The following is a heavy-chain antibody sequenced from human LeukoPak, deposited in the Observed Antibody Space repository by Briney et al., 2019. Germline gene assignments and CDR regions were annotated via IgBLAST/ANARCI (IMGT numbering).Heavy chain of an antibody. CDR2: ISGSATST. Sequence: GGSLRLSCAAFGFTFTTYTISWVRQTPAKGLEWVSAISGSATSTYYADSVKGRFTISRDNSKNTLYLQMSSLRAEDTAIYYCAREYKIPATGTLGFDIWGPGTMVTVSS. D-gene: IGHD1-1*01. V-gene: IGHV3-23*01. J-gene: IGHJ3*02. CDR1: GFTFTTYT. CDR3: AREYKIPATGTLGFDI.